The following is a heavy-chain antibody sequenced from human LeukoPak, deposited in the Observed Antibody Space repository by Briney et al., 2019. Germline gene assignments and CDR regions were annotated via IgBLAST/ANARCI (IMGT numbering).Heavy chain of an antibody. J-gene: IGHJ4*02. Sequence: GGSLRLSCAASGFNFSRNAITWVRQAPGKGLKWVSAISGGGRRTYYADSVKGRFTISRDNSKNTLYLQMNSLRAEDTAVYYCARRGGIHLEYFDYWGQGTLVTVSS. D-gene: IGHD3-3*01. CDR3: ARRGGIHLEYFDY. CDR1: GFNFSRNA. V-gene: IGHV3-23*01. CDR2: ISGGGRRT.